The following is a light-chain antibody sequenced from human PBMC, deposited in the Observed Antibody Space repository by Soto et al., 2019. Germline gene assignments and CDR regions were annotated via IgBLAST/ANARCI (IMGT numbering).Light chain of an antibody. V-gene: IGKV1-39*01. Sequence: DIQMTQSPSSLSASVGDRVTITCRASQSISSYLSWYQQKPGKAPKRLIYVGSTLQSGVPSRFSGSGSATDFTLTISSLQPEDCATYVCEQNYTTPFTFGGGTKVDVK. CDR3: EQNYTTPFT. CDR1: QSISSY. CDR2: VGS. J-gene: IGKJ4*01.